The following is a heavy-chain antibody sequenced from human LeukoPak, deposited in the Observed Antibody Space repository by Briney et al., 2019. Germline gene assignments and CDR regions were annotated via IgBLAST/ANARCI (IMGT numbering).Heavy chain of an antibody. Sequence: GESLQISCKGSGYSFTSYWIGWVRQMPGKGLEWMGIIYPGDSDTRYSPSFQGQVTISADKSISTAYLQWSSLKASDTAMYYCARRRCSGGSCYGPRGWFDPWGQGTLVTVSS. D-gene: IGHD2-15*01. CDR2: IYPGDSDT. CDR3: ARRRCSGGSCYGPRGWFDP. J-gene: IGHJ5*02. CDR1: GYSFTSYW. V-gene: IGHV5-51*01.